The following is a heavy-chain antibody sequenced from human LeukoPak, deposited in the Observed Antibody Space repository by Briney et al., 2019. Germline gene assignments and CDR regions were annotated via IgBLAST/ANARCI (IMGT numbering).Heavy chain of an antibody. CDR1: GYTFTDYY. Sequence: ASVKISCKVSGYTFTDYYMHWVQQAPGKGLEWMGLVDPEDGETIYAEKFQGRVTITADTSTDTAYMELSSLRSEDTAVYYCARGSLDYGDYVPLSYWGQGTLVTVSS. J-gene: IGHJ4*02. V-gene: IGHV1-69-2*01. CDR2: VDPEDGET. CDR3: ARGSLDYGDYVPLSY. D-gene: IGHD4-17*01.